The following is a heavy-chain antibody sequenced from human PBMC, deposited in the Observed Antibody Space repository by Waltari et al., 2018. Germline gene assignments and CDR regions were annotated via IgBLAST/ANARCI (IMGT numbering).Heavy chain of an antibody. Sequence: EVQLVESGGGLVQPGGSLRLSCAPSGFTFIRSWIPWVRQFPGKGLRWVSRINNGGSSTVYADSVKGRFTISRDDAKNTVSLQMNNLSAEDTALYYCARAGLLGAFDVWGQGTMVTVSS. V-gene: IGHV3-74*03. D-gene: IGHD2-15*01. CDR2: INNGGSST. CDR3: ARAGLLGAFDV. J-gene: IGHJ3*01. CDR1: GFTFIRSW.